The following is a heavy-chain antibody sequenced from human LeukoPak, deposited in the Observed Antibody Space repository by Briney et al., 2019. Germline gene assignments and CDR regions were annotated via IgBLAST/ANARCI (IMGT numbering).Heavy chain of an antibody. V-gene: IGHV4-59*01. CDR1: GGSISSYY. J-gene: IGHJ4*02. D-gene: IGHD3-10*01. Sequence: SETLSLTCTVSGGSISSYYWSWIRQPPGKGLEWIGYIYSSGSTNYNPSLKSRVTISVDTSKNQFSLKLSSVTAADTAVYYCARDSPGEQPDRWGQGTLVTVSS. CDR2: IYSSGST. CDR3: ARDSPGEQPDR.